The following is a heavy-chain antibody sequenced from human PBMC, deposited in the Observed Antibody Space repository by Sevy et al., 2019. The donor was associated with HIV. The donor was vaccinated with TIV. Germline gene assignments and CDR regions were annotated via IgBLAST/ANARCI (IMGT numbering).Heavy chain of an antibody. V-gene: IGHV4-61*01. Sequence: SETLSLTCTVSGGSVSSGSYYWSWIRQPPGKGLEWIGYIYYSRSTNYNPSLKSRVTISVDTSKNQFSLKLSSVTAADTAVYYCASGVVVVTSPNYYYYYGTDVWGQGTTVTVSS. D-gene: IGHD2-2*01. CDR1: GGSVSSGSYY. CDR2: IYYSRST. J-gene: IGHJ6*02. CDR3: ASGVVVVTSPNYYYYYGTDV.